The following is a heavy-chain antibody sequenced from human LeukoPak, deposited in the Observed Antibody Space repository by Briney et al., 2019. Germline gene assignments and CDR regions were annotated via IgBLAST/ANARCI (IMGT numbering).Heavy chain of an antibody. CDR3: ARERAVITDAFDI. V-gene: IGHV1-46*01. Sequence: ASVKVSCKASGYTVTTFYIHWVRQAPGQRVEGMGKIDPSGGSTSYAQKFQGRVTMTRDMSTSTVYMELSSLRSEDTAVYYCARERAVITDAFDIWGQGTMVTVSS. J-gene: IGHJ3*02. CDR1: GYTVTTFY. CDR2: IDPSGGST.